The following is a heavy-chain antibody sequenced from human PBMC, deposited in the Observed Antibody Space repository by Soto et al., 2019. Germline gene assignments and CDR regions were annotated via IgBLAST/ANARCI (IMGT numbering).Heavy chain of an antibody. CDR3: AKGGGCSSGTNDAFDI. V-gene: IGHV3-30*18. CDR1: GFTFRNYG. J-gene: IGHJ3*02. CDR2: ISDDGSNR. Sequence: GGSLRLSCAASGFTFRNYGMHWVRQAPGKGLEWVAVISDDGSNRYNAASVKGRFIISRDNSKNTLYLQMNSLRAEDTAVYYCAKGGGCSSGTNDAFDIWGQGTMVTVSS. D-gene: IGHD5-18*01.